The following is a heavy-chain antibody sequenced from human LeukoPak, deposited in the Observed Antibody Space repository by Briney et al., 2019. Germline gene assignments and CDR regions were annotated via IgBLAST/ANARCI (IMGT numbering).Heavy chain of an antibody. CDR1: GGSISSYY. Sequence: SETLSLTCTVSGGSISSYYWSWIRQPPGKGLEWIGYIYYSGSTNHNPSLKSRVTISVDTSKNQFSLKLSSVTAADTAVYYCARGGARSLYYYYYYMDVWGKGTTVTVSS. D-gene: IGHD3-16*01. CDR3: ARGGARSLYYYYYYMDV. V-gene: IGHV4-59*08. CDR2: IYYSGST. J-gene: IGHJ6*03.